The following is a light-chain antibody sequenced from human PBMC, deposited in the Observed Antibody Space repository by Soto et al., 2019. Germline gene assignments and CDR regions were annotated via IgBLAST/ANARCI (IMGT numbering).Light chain of an antibody. CDR1: QSISSY. J-gene: IGKJ3*01. CDR3: QQSYSLFT. Sequence: DIQMTQSPSSLSASVGDRVTITCRASQSISSYLNWYQQKPGKAHKLLIYAASSLQSGVPSRFSGSGSRTDFTLTISSLQPEYFATYYCQQSYSLFTFGHGTKVDIK. V-gene: IGKV1-39*01. CDR2: AAS.